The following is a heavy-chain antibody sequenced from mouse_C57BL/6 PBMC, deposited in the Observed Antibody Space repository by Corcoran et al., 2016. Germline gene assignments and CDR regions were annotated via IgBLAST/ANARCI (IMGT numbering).Heavy chain of an antibody. CDR2: INPNNGGT. CDR1: GYTFTDYY. Sequence: EVQLQQSGPELVKPGASVKISCKASGYTFTDYYMNWVKQSHGKSLEWIGDINPNNGGTSYNQKFKGKATLTVDKSSSTAYMELRSLTSEDSVVYYCARGNYWGQGTLVTVSA. CDR3: ARGNY. J-gene: IGHJ3*01. D-gene: IGHD2-1*01. V-gene: IGHV1-26*01.